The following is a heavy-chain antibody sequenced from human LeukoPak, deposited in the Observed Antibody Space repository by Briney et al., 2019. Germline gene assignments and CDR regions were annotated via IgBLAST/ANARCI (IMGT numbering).Heavy chain of an antibody. CDR3: ARYSYYDSSGSFSFDY. Sequence: GGSLRLSCAASGFTFSSYSMNWVRQAPGKGLEWVSSISSSSYIYYADSVKGRFTISRDNAKNSLYLQMNSLRAEDTAVYYCARYSYYDSSGSFSFDYWGQGTLVTVSS. CDR1: GFTFSSYS. J-gene: IGHJ4*02. V-gene: IGHV3-21*04. CDR2: ISSSSYI. D-gene: IGHD3-22*01.